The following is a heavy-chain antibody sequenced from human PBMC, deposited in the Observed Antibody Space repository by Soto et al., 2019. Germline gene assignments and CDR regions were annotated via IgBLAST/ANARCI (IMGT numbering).Heavy chain of an antibody. V-gene: IGHV1-18*01. CDR1: GYKFTSFG. CDR3: VRHYDILTGYFSGSDY. CDR2: INVHNGNT. Sequence: QVQLVQSGAEVRKPGASVKVSCKASGYKFTSFGINWVRQAPGQGLEWMGWINVHNGNTEYAQNLRGRVTMTTDTSTHTANMELRSLTSDDTAVYYCVRHYDILTGYFSGSDYWGQGTLVTVSS. D-gene: IGHD3-9*01. J-gene: IGHJ4*02.